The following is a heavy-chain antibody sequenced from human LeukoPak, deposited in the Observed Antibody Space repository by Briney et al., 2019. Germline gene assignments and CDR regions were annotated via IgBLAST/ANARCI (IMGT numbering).Heavy chain of an antibody. CDR1: GGSFSDYY. D-gene: IGHD3-22*01. J-gene: IGHJ4*02. CDR3: ARALPTYYDSSGYTFFDY. CDR2: IYYSGST. V-gene: IGHV4-30-4*08. Sequence: NPSETLSLTCAVYGGSFSDYYWSWIRQPPGKGLEWIGYIYYSGSTYYNPSLKSRVTISVDTSKNQFSLKLSSVTAADTAVYYCARALPTYYDSSGYTFFDYWGQGTLVTVSS.